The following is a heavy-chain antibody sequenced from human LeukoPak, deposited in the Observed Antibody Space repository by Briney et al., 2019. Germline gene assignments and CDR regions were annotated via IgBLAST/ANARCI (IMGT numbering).Heavy chain of an antibody. V-gene: IGHV3-21*01. Sequence: GGSLRLSCAASGFTFSSYSMNWVRQAPGKGLEWVSSISSSSSYIYYADSVKGRFTISRDNAKNSLYLQMNSLRAEDTAVYYCARDQVVAAAGTGYYYYYYMDVWGKGTTVTVSS. CDR3: ARDQVVAAAGTGYYYYYYMDV. D-gene: IGHD6-13*01. CDR2: ISSSSSYI. CDR1: GFTFSSYS. J-gene: IGHJ6*03.